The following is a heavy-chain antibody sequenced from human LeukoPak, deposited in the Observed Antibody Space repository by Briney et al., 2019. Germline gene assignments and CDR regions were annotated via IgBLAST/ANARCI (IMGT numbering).Heavy chain of an antibody. CDR3: AKDPINWGSIYFDC. CDR2: ISGSGGST. D-gene: IGHD7-27*01. CDR1: GFTFSSYA. V-gene: IGHV3-23*01. Sequence: GGSLRLSCAASGFTFSSYAMSWVRQAPGKGLEWVSAISGSGGSTYYADSVKGRFTISRDNSKNILYLQMNSLTAEDTAVYWCAKDPINWGSIYFDCWGQGTLVTVSS. J-gene: IGHJ4*02.